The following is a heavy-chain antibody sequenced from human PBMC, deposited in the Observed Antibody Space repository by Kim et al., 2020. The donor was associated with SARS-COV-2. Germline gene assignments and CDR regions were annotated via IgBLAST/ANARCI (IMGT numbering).Heavy chain of an antibody. Sequence: GRFTNSRDNAKNALYLQMNSLRAEDTAVYYCARDRSSGWGTQYYYYGMDVWGQGTTVTVSS. CDR3: ARDRSSGWGTQYYYYGMDV. J-gene: IGHJ6*02. V-gene: IGHV3-11*06. D-gene: IGHD6-19*01.